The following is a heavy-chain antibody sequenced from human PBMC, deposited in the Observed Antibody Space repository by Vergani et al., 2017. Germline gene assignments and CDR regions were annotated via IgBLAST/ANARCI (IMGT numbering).Heavy chain of an antibody. V-gene: IGHV3-66*02. CDR2: IYSGGST. D-gene: IGHD2-15*01. Sequence: VQLVESGGGLVKPGGSLRLSCAASGFTVSSNYMSWVRQAPGKGLEWVSVIYSGGSTYYADSVKGRFTISRDNSKNTLYLQMNSLRAEDTAVYYCARDVVVVAATSYYYYGMDVWGQGTTVTVSS. CDR3: ARDVVVVAATSYYYYGMDV. J-gene: IGHJ6*02. CDR1: GFTVSSNY.